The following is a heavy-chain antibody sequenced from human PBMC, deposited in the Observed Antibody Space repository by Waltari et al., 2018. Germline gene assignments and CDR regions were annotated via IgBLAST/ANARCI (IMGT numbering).Heavy chain of an antibody. J-gene: IGHJ4*02. V-gene: IGHV1-18*01. CDR2: ISAYNGNT. CDR1: GYTFTSYG. D-gene: IGHD1-26*01. Sequence: QVQLVQSGAEVKKPGASVKVSCKASGYTFTSYGISWVRQAPGQGLEWMGWISAYNGNTNYAQKLQGRVTMTTDTATSTAYMELRSLRSDDTAVYYCARGWRGGSYYGLGYYFDYWGQGTLVTVSS. CDR3: ARGWRGGSYYGLGYYFDY.